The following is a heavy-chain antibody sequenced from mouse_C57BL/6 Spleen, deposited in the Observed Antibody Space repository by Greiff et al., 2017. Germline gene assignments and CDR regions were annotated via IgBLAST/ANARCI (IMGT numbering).Heavy chain of an antibody. CDR2: IDPSDSYT. J-gene: IGHJ3*01. CDR1: GYTFTSYW. V-gene: IGHV1-69*01. CDR3: ASGGDDWFAY. D-gene: IGHD3-3*01. Sequence: QVQLQQPGAELVMPGASVKLSCKASGYTFTSYWMHWVKQRPGQGLEWIGEIDPSDSYTNYNQKFKGKSTLTVDKSSSTAYMQLSSLTSEDSAVYYCASGGDDWFAYWGQGTLVTVSA.